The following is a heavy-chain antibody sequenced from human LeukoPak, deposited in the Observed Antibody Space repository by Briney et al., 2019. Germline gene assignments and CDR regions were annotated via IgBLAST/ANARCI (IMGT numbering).Heavy chain of an antibody. CDR3: ARAGYYGSGSYYTTYYYYGMDV. V-gene: IGHV3-53*04. Sequence: GGSLRLSCAASGFTVSSNYMSWVRQAPGKGLEWVSVIYSGGSTYYADSVKGRFTISRHNSKNTLYLQMNSLRAEDTAVYYCARAGYYGSGSYYTTYYYYGMDVWGQGATVTVSS. D-gene: IGHD3-10*01. J-gene: IGHJ6*02. CDR2: IYSGGST. CDR1: GFTVSSNY.